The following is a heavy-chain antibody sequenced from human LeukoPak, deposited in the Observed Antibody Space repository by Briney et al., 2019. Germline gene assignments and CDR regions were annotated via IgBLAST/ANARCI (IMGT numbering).Heavy chain of an antibody. Sequence: SETLSLTCTVSGGSISSSSYYWGWLRQPPGKGLEWIGSIYYSGSTYYNPSLKSRVTISVDTSKNQFSLKLSSVTAADTAVYYCARDDYGDQTPFYWFDPWGQGTLVTVSS. D-gene: IGHD4-17*01. CDR1: GGSISSSSYY. V-gene: IGHV4-39*01. CDR2: IYYSGST. CDR3: ARDDYGDQTPFYWFDP. J-gene: IGHJ5*02.